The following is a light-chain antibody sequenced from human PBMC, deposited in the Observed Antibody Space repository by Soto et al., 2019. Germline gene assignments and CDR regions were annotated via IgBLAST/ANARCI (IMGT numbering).Light chain of an antibody. CDR1: RSNIESNT. CDR3: SSYTSSSTLV. J-gene: IGLJ2*01. CDR2: SNN. V-gene: IGLV1-44*01. Sequence: QSVLTQPPSASGTPGQRVAISCSGSRSNIESNTVNWYQQLPGAAPKLLIFSNNQRPSGVPDRFSGSKSGTSASLAISGLQSEDEADYYCSSYTSSSTLVFGGGTKLTVL.